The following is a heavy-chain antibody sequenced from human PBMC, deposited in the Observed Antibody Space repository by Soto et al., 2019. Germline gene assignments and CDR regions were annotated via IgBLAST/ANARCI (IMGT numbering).Heavy chain of an antibody. V-gene: IGHV1-18*01. CDR2: ISAYNGNT. J-gene: IGHJ1*01. Sequence: ASVKVSCKASAYTFSSYGSSWVRQAPGQGLEWMRWISAYNGNTDYAQKLQGRVTMTTDTSTSTAYMELRSLRSDDTAVYYCARDRLDCSGGSCYFLFQHWGQGTLVTVSS. CDR3: ARDRLDCSGGSCYFLFQH. CDR1: AYTFSSYG. D-gene: IGHD2-15*01.